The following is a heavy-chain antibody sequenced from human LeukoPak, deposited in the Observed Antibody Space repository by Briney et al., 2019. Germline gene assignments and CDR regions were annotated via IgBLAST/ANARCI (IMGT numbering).Heavy chain of an antibody. CDR2: ISSSGSTI. V-gene: IGHV3-48*03. CDR3: AREPRRRIAMAGTSDAFDI. Sequence: GGSLRLSCAASGFTFSSYEMNWVRPAPGKGLEWVSYISSSGSTIHYADSVKGRFTISRDNAKNSLYLQMNSLRAEDTAVYYCAREPRRRIAMAGTSDAFDIWGQGTMVTVSS. CDR1: GFTFSSYE. J-gene: IGHJ3*02. D-gene: IGHD6-19*01.